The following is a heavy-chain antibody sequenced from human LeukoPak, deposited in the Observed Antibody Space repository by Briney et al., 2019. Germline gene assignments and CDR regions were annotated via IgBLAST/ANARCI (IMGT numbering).Heavy chain of an antibody. CDR3: ARRYSSNWDFDY. D-gene: IGHD6-13*01. J-gene: IGHJ4*02. V-gene: IGHV1-8*01. CDR2: VDPRSGNT. Sequence: ASVKVSCKASGYTFTSYDINWVRQATGQGPEWLGWVDPRSGNTGCAQKFQDRVTMTRDTSINTAYMELSSLDFEDTAVYYCARRYSSNWDFDYWGQGTPITVSS. CDR1: GYTFTSYD.